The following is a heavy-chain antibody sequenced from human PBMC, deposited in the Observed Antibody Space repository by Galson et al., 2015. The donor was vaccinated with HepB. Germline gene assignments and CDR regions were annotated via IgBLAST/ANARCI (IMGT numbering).Heavy chain of an antibody. Sequence: SVKVSCKASGFTFTSSAVQWVRQARGQRLEWIGWIVAGSGNTNYAQKFQERVTITRDMSTSTAYMELSSLRSEDTAVYYCAASGDSRYYYYMDVWGKGTTVTVSS. CDR2: IVAGSGNT. CDR1: GFTFTSSA. V-gene: IGHV1-58*01. D-gene: IGHD4-17*01. J-gene: IGHJ6*03. CDR3: AASGDSRYYYYMDV.